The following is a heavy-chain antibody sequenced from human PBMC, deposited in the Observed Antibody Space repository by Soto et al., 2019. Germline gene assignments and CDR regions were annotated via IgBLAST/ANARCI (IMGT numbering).Heavy chain of an antibody. CDR2: IYYSGST. Sequence: SETLSLTCTVSGGSISSSSYYWGWIRQPPGKGLEWIGSIYYSGSTYYNPPLKSRVTISVDTSKNQFSLKLSSVTAADTAVYYCASHTEGGYCSSTSCYLDYYYGMDVWGQGTTVTVSS. CDR3: ASHTEGGYCSSTSCYLDYYYGMDV. V-gene: IGHV4-39*01. D-gene: IGHD2-2*01. CDR1: GGSISSSSYY. J-gene: IGHJ6*02.